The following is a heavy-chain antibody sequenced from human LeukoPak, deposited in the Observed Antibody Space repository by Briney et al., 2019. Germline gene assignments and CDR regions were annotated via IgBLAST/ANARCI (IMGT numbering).Heavy chain of an antibody. CDR3: ARSIWFGELFWFDP. CDR1: GYTFTSYA. V-gene: IGHV1-3*01. D-gene: IGHD3-10*01. CDR2: INAGNGNT. Sequence: ASVKVSCKASGYTFTSYAMHWVRQAPGQRLEWMGWINAGNGNTKYSQKFQGRVTITRDTSASTAYMKLSSLRSEDTAVYYCARSIWFGELFWFDPWGQGTLVTVSS. J-gene: IGHJ5*02.